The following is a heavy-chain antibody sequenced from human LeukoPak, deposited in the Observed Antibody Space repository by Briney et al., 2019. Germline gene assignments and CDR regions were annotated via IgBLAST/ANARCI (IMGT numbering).Heavy chain of an antibody. CDR3: ARGWELGPGAFGT. CDR2: IYSGGST. Sequence: GGSLRLSCAASGFTVSSNYMSWVRQAPGKGLEWVSVIYSGGSTYYADSVKGRFTISRHNSKNTLYLQMNSLRAEDTAVYYCARGWELGPGAFGTWGQGTMVTVSS. D-gene: IGHD1-26*01. J-gene: IGHJ3*02. V-gene: IGHV3-53*04. CDR1: GFTVSSNY.